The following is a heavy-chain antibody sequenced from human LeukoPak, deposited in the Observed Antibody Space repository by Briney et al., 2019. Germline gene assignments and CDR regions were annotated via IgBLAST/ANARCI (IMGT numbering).Heavy chain of an antibody. CDR3: ARYDFNKYFDY. D-gene: IGHD3-3*01. CDR2: IYYSGST. J-gene: IGHJ4*02. CDR1: GGSISPYY. Sequence: SETLSLTCTVSGGSISPYYWSWTRQPPGKGLEWIGYIYYSGSTNYNPSLKSRVTMSVDTSKNQFSLKLTSVTAADTAVYYCARYDFNKYFDYWGQGTLVTVSS. V-gene: IGHV4-59*01.